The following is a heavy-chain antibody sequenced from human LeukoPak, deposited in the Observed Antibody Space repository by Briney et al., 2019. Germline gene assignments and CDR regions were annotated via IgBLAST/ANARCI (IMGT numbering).Heavy chain of an antibody. Sequence: ETLSLTCTVSGYSISSGYYWGWIRQPPGKGLEWIGNIYHSGSTYYNPSLKSRVTISVDTSKNQFSLKLSSVTAADTAVYYCARAYSSSWYLNWFDPWGQGTPVTVSS. J-gene: IGHJ5*02. CDR3: ARAYSSSWYLNWFDP. CDR1: GYSISSGYY. CDR2: IYHSGST. D-gene: IGHD6-13*01. V-gene: IGHV4-38-2*02.